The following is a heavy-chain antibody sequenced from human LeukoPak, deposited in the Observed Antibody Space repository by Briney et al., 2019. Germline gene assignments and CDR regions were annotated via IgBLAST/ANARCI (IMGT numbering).Heavy chain of an antibody. Sequence: GGSLKLSCVASGFSFSNYAMTWVRQAPGKGLEWVSTITDSGARTYYADSVKGRFTISRANSQNTLDLQMNSLRVEDTAIYYCEKGVGTGMAYHNGMDVWGQGNRVTVSS. D-gene: IGHD5-18*01. CDR3: EKGVGTGMAYHNGMDV. V-gene: IGHV3-23*01. CDR2: ITDSGART. J-gene: IGHJ6*02. CDR1: GFSFSNYA.